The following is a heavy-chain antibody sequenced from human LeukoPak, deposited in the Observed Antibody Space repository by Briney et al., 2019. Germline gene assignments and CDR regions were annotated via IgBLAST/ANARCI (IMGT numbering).Heavy chain of an antibody. V-gene: IGHV3-23*01. D-gene: IGHD6-13*01. J-gene: IGHJ4*02. CDR3: AKTGTPWYYFDY. CDR1: RFTFSSYA. Sequence: GGSLRLSCAASRFTFSSYAMSWVRQAPGKGLEWVSAISGSGGSTYYADSVKGRFTISRDNSKNTLYLQMNSLRAEDTAVYYCAKTGTPWYYFDYWGQGTLVTVSS. CDR2: ISGSGGST.